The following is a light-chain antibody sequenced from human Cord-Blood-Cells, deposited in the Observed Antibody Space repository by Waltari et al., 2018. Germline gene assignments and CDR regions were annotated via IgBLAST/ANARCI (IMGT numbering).Light chain of an antibody. J-gene: IGLJ3*02. V-gene: IGLV2-14*01. CDR3: SSYTSSSTRV. Sequence: QSALTQPASVSGSPGQSITISCTGTRSDVGGYNYVSWYQHHPGKAPKLMIYEVGNRPSGVSNRFSGSKSGNTASLTISGLQAEDEADYYCSSYTSSSTRVFGGGTKLTVL. CDR1: RSDVGGYNY. CDR2: EVG.